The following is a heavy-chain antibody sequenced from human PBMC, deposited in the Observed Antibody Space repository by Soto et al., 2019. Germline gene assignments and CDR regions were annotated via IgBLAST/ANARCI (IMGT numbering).Heavy chain of an antibody. V-gene: IGHV1-8*01. D-gene: IGHD1-26*01. CDR3: ARGVSAGVDY. J-gene: IGHJ4*02. CDR2: MEPSTGRT. Sequence: QVQLVQSGAEVREPGDSVKVSCKASGYSFTSLDINWVRQTAGQGLEWMGWMEPSTGRTGYAQKFQGRVTMTRDTSINTAYVELTILTSDDTAFYYCARGVSAGVDYWGQVTLVIVSS. CDR1: GYSFTSLD.